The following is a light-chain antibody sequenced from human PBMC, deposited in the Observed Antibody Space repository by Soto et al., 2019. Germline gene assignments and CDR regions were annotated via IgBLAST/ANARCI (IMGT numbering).Light chain of an antibody. CDR3: SSYTSSSTMV. J-gene: IGLJ3*02. CDR2: EVS. Sequence: QSALTQPASVSASPGQSITVSCTGTSSDICAYNYVSWYQQHPGKASKLMIYEVSNRLSGVSNRFSASKSGNTASLTISGLQAGDEADYFCSSYTSSSTMVFGGGTKLTVL. V-gene: IGLV2-14*01. CDR1: SSDICAYNY.